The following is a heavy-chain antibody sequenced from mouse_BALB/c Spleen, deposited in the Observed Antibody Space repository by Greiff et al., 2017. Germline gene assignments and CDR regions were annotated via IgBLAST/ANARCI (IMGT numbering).Heavy chain of an antibody. J-gene: IGHJ1*01. Sequence: EVKLMESGAELVKPGASVKLSCTASGFNIKDTYMHWVKQRPEQGLEWIGRIDPANGNTKYDPKFQGKATITADTSSNTAYLQLSSLTSEDTAVYYCASTYDYDWYFDVWGAGTTVTVSS. D-gene: IGHD2-4*01. CDR3: ASTYDYDWYFDV. V-gene: IGHV14-3*02. CDR2: IDPANGNT. CDR1: GFNIKDTY.